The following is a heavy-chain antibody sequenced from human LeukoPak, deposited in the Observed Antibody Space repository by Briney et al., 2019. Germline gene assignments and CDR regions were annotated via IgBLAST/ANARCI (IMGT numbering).Heavy chain of an antibody. CDR3: ARDRGEPWYYYYAMDV. Sequence: PGGSLRLSCAASGFTVNNNYMSWVRQAPGKGLEWVSVIYGGGSTYYADSVKGRFTISRDNSRSTLYLQMNILRDEDTAVYYCARDRGEPWYYYYAMDVWGQGTTVTVSS. CDR1: GFTVNNNY. J-gene: IGHJ6*02. CDR2: IYGGGST. V-gene: IGHV3-53*01.